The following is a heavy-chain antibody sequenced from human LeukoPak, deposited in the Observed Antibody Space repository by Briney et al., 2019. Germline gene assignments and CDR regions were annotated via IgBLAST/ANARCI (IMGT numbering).Heavy chain of an antibody. CDR1: GFTFTSHW. CDR3: GRDRYYYDSSGTHYFDY. CDR2: ISSSSSYI. V-gene: IGHV3-21*01. Sequence: GGSLRLSCGASGFTFTSHWMSWVRQAPGKGLEWVSSISSSSSYIYYADSVKGRFTISRDNAKNSLYLQMNSLRAEDTAVYYCGRDRYYYDSSGTHYFDYWGQGTLVTVSS. D-gene: IGHD3-22*01. J-gene: IGHJ4*02.